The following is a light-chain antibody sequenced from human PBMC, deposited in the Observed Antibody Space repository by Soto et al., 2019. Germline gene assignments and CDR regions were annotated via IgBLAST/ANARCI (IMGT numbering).Light chain of an antibody. J-gene: IGKJ4*01. CDR1: QGIYTS. CDR2: AAY. Sequence: DIQRTQSPSSLYASVGDPVTITCRASQGIYTSLAWFQQAPGRAPKSLIYAAYTLHSGVPSKFSGNGWGTNFTLTINNLQPEDFATYYCQQYNSYPLSVGGGTRVVIK. CDR3: QQYNSYPLS. V-gene: IGKV1-16*02.